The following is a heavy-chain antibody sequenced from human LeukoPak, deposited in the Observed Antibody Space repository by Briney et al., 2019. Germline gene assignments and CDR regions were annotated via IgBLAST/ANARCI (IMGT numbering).Heavy chain of an antibody. J-gene: IGHJ4*02. Sequence: GGSLRLSCAASGFTFSDYYMSWIRQAPGQGLEWASYISSSGSTIYYADSVKGRFTISRDNAKNSLYLQMNSLRAEDTAEYYCARSYSSSLVGETFDYWGQGTLVTVSS. CDR3: ARSYSSSLVGETFDY. D-gene: IGHD6-13*01. V-gene: IGHV3-11*01. CDR1: GFTFSDYY. CDR2: ISSSGSTI.